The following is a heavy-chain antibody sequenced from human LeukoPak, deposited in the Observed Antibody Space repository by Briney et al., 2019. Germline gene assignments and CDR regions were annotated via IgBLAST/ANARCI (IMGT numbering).Heavy chain of an antibody. D-gene: IGHD3-22*01. J-gene: IGHJ3*02. CDR3: ARGISGLAFDI. CDR2: IYSGGST. V-gene: IGHV3-66*01. CDR1: GFTVSSNY. Sequence: PGGSLRLSCAASGFTVSSNYMSWVRQAPGKGLEWVSVIYSGGSTYYADSVKGRFTISRDNSKNTLYLQMNSLRAEDTAVYYCARGISGLAFDIWGQGTMVTVSS.